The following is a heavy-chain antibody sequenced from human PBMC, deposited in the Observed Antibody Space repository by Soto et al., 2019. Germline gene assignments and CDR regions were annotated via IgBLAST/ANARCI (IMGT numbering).Heavy chain of an antibody. D-gene: IGHD3-22*01. CDR2: IYYSGST. CDR3: ARDYYDSSGYYNY. J-gene: IGHJ4*02. V-gene: IGHV4-61*01. CDR1: GGSVSSGSYY. Sequence: PSETLSLTCTVSGGSVSSGSYYWSWIRQPPGKGLEWIGYIYYSGSTNYNPSLKSRVTISVDTSKNTLYLQMNSLRAEDTAVYYCARDYYDSSGYYNYWGQGTLVTVSS.